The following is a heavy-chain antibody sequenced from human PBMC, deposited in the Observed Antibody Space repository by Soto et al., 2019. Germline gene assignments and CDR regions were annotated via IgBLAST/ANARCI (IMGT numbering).Heavy chain of an antibody. V-gene: IGHV3-23*01. Sequence: GGSLRLSCVASGFTFSSHAMGWVRQTPGTGLEWVSGIDGSGFDTSFADPVRGRFTISRDNSENILYLHMSNLRGEDTARYYCARETFAAAYAATSAFDVWGPGTLVTVPQ. CDR2: IDGSGFDT. D-gene: IGHD2-8*01. CDR1: GFTFSSHA. J-gene: IGHJ4*02. CDR3: ARETFAAAYAATSAFDV.